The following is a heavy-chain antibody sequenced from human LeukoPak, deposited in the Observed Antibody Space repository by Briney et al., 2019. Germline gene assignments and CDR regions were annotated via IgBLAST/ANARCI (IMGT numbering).Heavy chain of an antibody. V-gene: IGHV4-61*08. J-gene: IGHJ4*02. CDR3: AREYSGFDY. Sequence: ADTLSLTCTVSGDPIIGYSDYKWTWIRQPPGKGLEWIGYFYYSGSTTYNPSLKSRVTISVDTSKNQFSLKLTSVTAADTAVYYCAREYSGFDYWGQGTLVSVSS. CDR1: GDPIIGYSDY. D-gene: IGHD5-12*01. CDR2: FYYSGST.